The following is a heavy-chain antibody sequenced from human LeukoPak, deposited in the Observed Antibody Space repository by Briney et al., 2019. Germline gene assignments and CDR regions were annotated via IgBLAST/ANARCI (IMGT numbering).Heavy chain of an antibody. D-gene: IGHD6-19*01. V-gene: IGHV3-23*01. CDR2: ISGSGGST. CDR1: GFTFSSYA. CDR3: AKGAVAAVYSYY. J-gene: IGHJ4*02. Sequence: GGSLRLSCTASGFTFSSYAMSWVRQAPGKGLEWVSAISGSGGSTYYADSVKGRFTISRDNSKNTLYLQMNSLRAEDAAVYYCAKGAVAAVYSYYWGQGTLVTVSS.